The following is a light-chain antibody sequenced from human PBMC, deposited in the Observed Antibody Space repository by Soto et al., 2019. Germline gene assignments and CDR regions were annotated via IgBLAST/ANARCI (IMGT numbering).Light chain of an antibody. CDR2: KTS. V-gene: IGKV1-5*03. J-gene: IGKJ2*01. CDR1: QNVNIW. Sequence: DIQVTQSPSTLSAFVGDRVILTCRASQNVNIWLAWYQQRPRKAPKLLHYKTSSLESGVPSRFSGSGSGTEFTLTISSLETDDFGTYFCLHYNSPPYTFGQGTKLEIK. CDR3: LHYNSPPYT.